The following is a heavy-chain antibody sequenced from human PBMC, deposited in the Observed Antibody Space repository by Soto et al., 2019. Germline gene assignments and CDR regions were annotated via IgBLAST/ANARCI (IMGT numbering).Heavy chain of an antibody. CDR1: GGSISSYY. J-gene: IGHJ4*02. V-gene: IGHV4-59*01. CDR2: IYYSGST. CDR3: AGTYYYDSSGYTTDY. D-gene: IGHD3-22*01. Sequence: SETLSLTCTVSGGSISSYYWSWIRQPPGKGLEWIGYIYYSGSTNYNPSLKSRVTISVDTSKNQFSLKLSSVTAADTAVYYCAGTYYYDSSGYTTDYWGQGTLVTVSS.